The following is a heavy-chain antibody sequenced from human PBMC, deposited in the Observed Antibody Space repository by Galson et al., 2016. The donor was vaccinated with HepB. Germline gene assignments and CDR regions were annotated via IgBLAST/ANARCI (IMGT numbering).Heavy chain of an antibody. V-gene: IGHV3-74*01. D-gene: IGHD4-23*01. CDR3: VRDHSVVPTTAYNWFDP. CDR2: INSDGTIS. Sequence: SLRLSCAASGFAFSSHWMHWVRQDLGKGLAWVSRINSDGTISNYADSVKGRFTISRDNAKNTLYLQMNSLRAEDTAVYFCVRDHSVVPTTAYNWFDPWGQGTLVTVSS. J-gene: IGHJ5*02. CDR1: GFAFSSHW.